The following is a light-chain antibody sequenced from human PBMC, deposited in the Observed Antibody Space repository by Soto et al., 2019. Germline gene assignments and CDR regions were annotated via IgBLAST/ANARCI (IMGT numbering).Light chain of an antibody. CDR3: QQARSFPVT. V-gene: IGKV1D-12*01. CDR1: QDVGRW. J-gene: IGKJ5*01. Sequence: DIQMTQSPSSLSASVGDTVSITCRSSQDVGRWLSWYQQKPGQAPKILIFATSTLQSGVPSRFSGSESVTEFTLTITSLQSEDFATYYCQQARSFPVTFGQGTRLEIK. CDR2: ATS.